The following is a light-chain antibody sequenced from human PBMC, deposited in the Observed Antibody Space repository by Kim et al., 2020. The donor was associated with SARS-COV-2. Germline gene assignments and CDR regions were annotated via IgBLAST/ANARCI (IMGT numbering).Light chain of an antibody. V-gene: IGKV1-39*01. CDR2: AVS. CDR3: QQSHGFPYS. Sequence: SASVVHIVPFTCRASQSVSTSLNWYQQQPGKAPKLLIYAVSSLQSGVPSRFSGSGSGTDFTLTISSLQPEDIAIYYCQQSHGFPYSFGQGTKLEI. J-gene: IGKJ2*03. CDR1: QSVSTS.